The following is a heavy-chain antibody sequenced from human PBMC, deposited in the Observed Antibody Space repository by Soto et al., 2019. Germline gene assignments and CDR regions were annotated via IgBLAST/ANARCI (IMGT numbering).Heavy chain of an antibody. Sequence: SVKVSCKASGGTFSSYAISWVRQAPGQGLEWMGGIIPIFGTANYAQKFQGRVTITADESTSTAYMELSSLRSEDTAVYYCARDLSPRTYYYDSSSRRDGMDVWGQGTTVTVSS. V-gene: IGHV1-69*13. J-gene: IGHJ6*02. CDR1: GGTFSSYA. CDR2: IIPIFGTA. CDR3: ARDLSPRTYYYDSSSRRDGMDV. D-gene: IGHD3-22*01.